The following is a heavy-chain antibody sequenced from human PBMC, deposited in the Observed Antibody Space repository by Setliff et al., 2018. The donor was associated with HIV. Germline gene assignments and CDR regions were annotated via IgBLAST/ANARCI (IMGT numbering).Heavy chain of an antibody. CDR1: GGTFSSYV. J-gene: IGHJ6*02. CDR2: IIPMYGVT. D-gene: IGHD6-13*01. Sequence: ASVKVSCKASGGTFSSYVISWVRQAPGQGPEWMGGIIPMYGVTNYAQKFQGRVTITTDESRSTAYMELSSLISDDTAVFYCARVGHSSSYHYYGMDVWGQGTTVTVSS. CDR3: ARVGHSSSYHYYGMDV. V-gene: IGHV1-69*05.